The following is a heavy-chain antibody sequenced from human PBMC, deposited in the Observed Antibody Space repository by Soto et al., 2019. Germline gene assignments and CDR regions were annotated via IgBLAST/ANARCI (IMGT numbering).Heavy chain of an antibody. CDR2: IYYSGST. J-gene: IGHJ3*02. CDR3: ARDDNGFDAFDI. CDR1: GGSISSYY. Sequence: QVQLQESGPGLVKPSETLSLTCTVSGGSISSYYWSWIRQPPGKGLEWIGYIYYSGSTNYNPSPKSRVTISVDTSKNQFSLKLSSVTAADTAVYYCARDDNGFDAFDIWGQGTMVTVSS. D-gene: IGHD1-20*01. V-gene: IGHV4-59*01.